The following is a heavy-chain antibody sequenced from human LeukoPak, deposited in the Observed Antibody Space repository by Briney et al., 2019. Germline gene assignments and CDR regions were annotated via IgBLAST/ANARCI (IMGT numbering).Heavy chain of an antibody. Sequence: ASVKVSCKASGYTFSSYDINRVRQAPGQGLEWMGWMNPGSGNTDYAQKFKGRVTMTRDTSITTAYMELSSLRSDDTAVYYCARQGPNYDDNSGYYEGWFDPWGQGTLVTVSS. CDR2: MNPGSGNT. CDR1: GYTFSSYD. J-gene: IGHJ5*02. V-gene: IGHV1-8*01. CDR3: ARQGPNYDDNSGYYEGWFDP. D-gene: IGHD3-22*01.